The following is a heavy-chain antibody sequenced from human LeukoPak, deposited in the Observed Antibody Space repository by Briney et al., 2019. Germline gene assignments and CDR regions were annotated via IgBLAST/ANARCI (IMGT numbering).Heavy chain of an antibody. J-gene: IGHJ4*02. CDR1: GFTVSSNY. CDR2: IYSGGST. D-gene: IGHD3-10*01. V-gene: IGHV3-53*01. Sequence: GGSLRLSCAASGFTVSSNYMSWVRQAPGKGLERVSVIYSGGSTYYADSVKGRFTISRDNSKNTLYLQMNSLRAEDTAVYYCASSGHYGSGSYYPILVYWGQGTLVTVSS. CDR3: ASSGHYGSGSYYPILVY.